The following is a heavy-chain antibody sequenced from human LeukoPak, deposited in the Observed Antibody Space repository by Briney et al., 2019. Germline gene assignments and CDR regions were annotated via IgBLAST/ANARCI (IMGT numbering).Heavy chain of an antibody. CDR2: IYYSGST. D-gene: IGHD6-13*01. CDR3: ARGAIAAAGRVFDY. J-gene: IGHJ4*02. V-gene: IGHV4-39*01. Sequence: PPETLSLTCTVSGGSISSTSYYWGWIRQPPGKGLEWIGNIYYSGSTYCNPSLKSRVTISVDTSKNQFSLKLSSVTAADTAVYYCARGAIAAAGRVFDYWGQGTLVTVSS. CDR1: GGSISSTSYY.